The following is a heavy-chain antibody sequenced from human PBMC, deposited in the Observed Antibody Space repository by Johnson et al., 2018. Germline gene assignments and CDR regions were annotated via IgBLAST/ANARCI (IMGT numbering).Heavy chain of an antibody. CDR3: ARGGWGVVATGGYMDV. D-gene: IGHD5-12*01. V-gene: IGHV3-30-3*01. J-gene: IGHJ6*03. CDR2: ISYDGSNK. Sequence: QVRLVESGGGVVEPGRSLRLSCAASGFTFNNYAMHWVRQAPGTGLEWVAVISYDGSNKNYADSVRGRFTISRDKSKNTLYLQMTSLRAEDTAVYYCARGGWGVVATGGYMDVWGKGTTVTVSS. CDR1: GFTFNNYA.